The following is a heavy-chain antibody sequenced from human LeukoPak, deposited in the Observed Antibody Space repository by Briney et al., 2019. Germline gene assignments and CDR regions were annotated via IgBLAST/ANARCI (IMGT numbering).Heavy chain of an antibody. CDR3: ARESTPTIAAADI. CDR1: GFTFSSYW. D-gene: IGHD6-13*01. CDR2: IKQDGSEK. V-gene: IGHV3-7*01. Sequence: GGSLRLSCAASGFTFSSYWMSWVRQAPGKGLEWVANIKQDGSEKYYVDSVKGRFTISRDNAKNSLYLQMNSLRAEDTAVYYCARESTPTIAAADIWGQGTMVTVSS. J-gene: IGHJ3*02.